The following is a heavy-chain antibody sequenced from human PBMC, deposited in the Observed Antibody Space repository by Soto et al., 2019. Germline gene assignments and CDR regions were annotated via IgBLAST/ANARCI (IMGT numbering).Heavy chain of an antibody. J-gene: IGHJ4*02. V-gene: IGHV3-30*18. CDR3: AKVVAPGIAITGAYFDN. D-gene: IGHD5-12*01. CDR2: MAYDGTHE. Sequence: QVQLAESGGGVVQPGRSLRLSCAASGFSFGNYDMHWVRQAPGKGLEGVAVMAYDGTHEHYLASVKRRFTISRDNSRNTLYLQMNRLRPDDTAVYYCAKVVAPGIAITGAYFDNWGQGTLVTVSS. CDR1: GFSFGNYD.